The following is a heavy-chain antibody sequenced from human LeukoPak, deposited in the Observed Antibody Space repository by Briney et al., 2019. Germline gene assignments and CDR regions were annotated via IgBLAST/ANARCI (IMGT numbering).Heavy chain of an antibody. Sequence: SEILSLTCAVYGGSFSGYYWSWIRQPPGKGLEWIGEINHSGSTNYNPSLKSRVTISVDTSKNQFSLKLSSVTAADTAVYYCARGWTTVTTPLDYWGQGTLVTVSS. D-gene: IGHD4-17*01. CDR2: INHSGST. CDR1: GGSFSGYY. J-gene: IGHJ4*02. V-gene: IGHV4-34*01. CDR3: ARGWTTVTTPLDY.